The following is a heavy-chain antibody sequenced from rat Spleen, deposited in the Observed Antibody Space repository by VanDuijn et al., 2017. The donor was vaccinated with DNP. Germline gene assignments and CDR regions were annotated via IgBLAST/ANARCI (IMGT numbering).Heavy chain of an antibody. CDR1: GFTFSDYA. D-gene: IGHD5-1*01. CDR3: ARRRWGFDY. J-gene: IGHJ2*01. V-gene: IGHV5-17*01. Sequence: EVQLVESGGGLVQPGRSLKLSCAASGFTFSDYAMAWVRQAPKKGLEWVATISYDGSRTYYRDSVKGRFTISRDNAKSTLYLQMDSLRSEDTATYYCARRRWGFDYWGQGVMVTVSS. CDR2: ISYDGSRT.